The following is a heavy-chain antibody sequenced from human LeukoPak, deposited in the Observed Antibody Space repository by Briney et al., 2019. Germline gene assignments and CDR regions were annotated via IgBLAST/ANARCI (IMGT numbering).Heavy chain of an antibody. CDR3: ARDSRRELLHAFDI. D-gene: IGHD1-26*01. Sequence: SETLSLTCTGSGGSISTYYWSWIRQPPGKGLEWIAYIDYSASTNYNPSLKSRVTISVDTSKNQFSLKLSSVTAADTAVYYCARDSRRELLHAFDIWGQGTMVTVSS. V-gene: IGHV4-59*01. CDR2: IDYSAST. J-gene: IGHJ3*02. CDR1: GGSISTYY.